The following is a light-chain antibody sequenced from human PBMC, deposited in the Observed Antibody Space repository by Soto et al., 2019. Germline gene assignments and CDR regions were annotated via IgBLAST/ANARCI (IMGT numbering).Light chain of an antibody. CDR1: SSDIGGYNY. Sequence: QSALTQPASVSGSPGQSITISCTGTSSDIGGYNYVSWYQQHPGNVPKLMIFDVSNRPSGVSNRFSGSKSGNTASLTISGLQAEDEADYYCSSYTDSSNLVIFGGGTKLPVL. V-gene: IGLV2-14*01. J-gene: IGLJ2*01. CDR2: DVS. CDR3: SSYTDSSNLVI.